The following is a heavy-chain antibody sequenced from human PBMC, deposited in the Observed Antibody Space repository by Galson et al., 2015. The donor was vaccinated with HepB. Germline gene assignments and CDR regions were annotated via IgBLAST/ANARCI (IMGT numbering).Heavy chain of an antibody. D-gene: IGHD2-2*01. CDR3: ARGLDCSSTSCSYYGMDV. J-gene: IGHJ6*02. CDR1: GGTFSSYA. CDR2: IIPIFGTA. Sequence: SVKVSCKASGGTFSSYAISWVRQAPGQGLEWMGGIIPIFGTANYAQKFQGRVTITADESTSTAYMELSSLRSEDTAVYYCARGLDCSSTSCSYYGMDVWGQGTTVTVSS. V-gene: IGHV1-69*13.